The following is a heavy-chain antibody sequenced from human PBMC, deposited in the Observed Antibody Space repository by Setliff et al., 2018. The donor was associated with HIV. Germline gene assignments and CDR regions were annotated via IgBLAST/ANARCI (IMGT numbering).Heavy chain of an antibody. V-gene: IGHV3-30*02. CDR3: ARDRGDNYSYWRAYPRRAFDI. CDR1: GFTFSSYG. CDR2: IRYDGSNK. Sequence: PGGSLRLSCAASGFTFSSYGMHWVRQAPGKGLEWVAFIRYDGSNKYYADSVKGRFTISRDNAKNSLYLQMNSLRAEDTAVYYCARDRGDNYSYWRAYPRRAFDIWGQGTTVTVSS. D-gene: IGHD3-3*01. J-gene: IGHJ3*02.